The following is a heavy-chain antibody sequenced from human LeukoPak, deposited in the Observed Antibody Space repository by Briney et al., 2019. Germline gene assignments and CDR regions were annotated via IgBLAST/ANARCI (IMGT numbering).Heavy chain of an antibody. CDR1: GFTVSSNY. CDR3: ARVSPSYYYYGMDV. Sequence: PGGSLRLSCAASGFTVSSNYMSWVRQAPGKGLEWVSVIYSGGSTYYADSVKGRFTVSRHNSKNTLYLQMNSLRAEDTAVYYCARVSPSYYYYGMDVWGQGTTVTVSS. J-gene: IGHJ6*02. CDR2: IYSGGST. V-gene: IGHV3-53*04.